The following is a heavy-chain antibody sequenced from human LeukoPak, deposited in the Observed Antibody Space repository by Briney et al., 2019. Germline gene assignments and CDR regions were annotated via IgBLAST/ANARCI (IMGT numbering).Heavy chain of an antibody. Sequence: GRSLRLSCAASGFTFSSYGMHWVRQAPGKGLEWVAVISYGGSNKYYADSVKGRFTISRDNSKNTLYLQMNSLRAEDTAVYYCAKEAGGIAVAGEARYFDYWGQGTLVTVSS. J-gene: IGHJ4*02. CDR3: AKEAGGIAVAGEARYFDY. CDR2: ISYGGSNK. V-gene: IGHV3-30*18. D-gene: IGHD6-19*01. CDR1: GFTFSSYG.